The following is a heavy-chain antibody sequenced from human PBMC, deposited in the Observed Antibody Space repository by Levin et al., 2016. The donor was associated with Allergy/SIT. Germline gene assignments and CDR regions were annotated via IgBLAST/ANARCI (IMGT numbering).Heavy chain of an antibody. J-gene: IGHJ5*02. D-gene: IGHD1/OR15-1a*01. CDR2: TGSGGIDT. CDR3: VRPLVTTLHTRHFDP. Sequence: WIRQPPGKGLEWVSATGSGGIDTYYADSVKGRFTISKDNSKNTLYLQMNSLRVEDTAVYYCVRPLVTTLHTRHFDPWGQGTLVTVSS. V-gene: IGHV3-23*01.